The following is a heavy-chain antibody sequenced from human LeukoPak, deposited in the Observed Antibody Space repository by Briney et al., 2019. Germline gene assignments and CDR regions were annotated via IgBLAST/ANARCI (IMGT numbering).Heavy chain of an antibody. D-gene: IGHD3-10*01. CDR3: GGRGF. CDR1: GGSISSNC. Sequence: SETLSLTCTVSGGSISSNCWSWIRQPPGKGLEWIGCIYASGTTKYNPSLRGRLTISVDTSNSQFSLTVTSVTAADTAVYYCGGRGFWGQGTLVTVSS. V-gene: IGHV4-4*08. CDR2: IYASGTT. J-gene: IGHJ4*02.